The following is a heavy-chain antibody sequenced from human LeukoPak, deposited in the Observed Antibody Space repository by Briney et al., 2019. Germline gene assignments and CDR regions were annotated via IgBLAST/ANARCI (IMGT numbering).Heavy chain of an antibody. CDR2: IYYSGST. CDR1: GGSISSGGYY. Sequence: PQTLSLTCTVSGGSISSGGYYWSWIRQHPGKGLEWIGYIYYSGSTYYNPSLKSRVTISVDTSKNQFSLKLSSVTAADTAVYYCARAPGEGMTTVTIIDYWGQGTLVTVSS. CDR3: ARAPGEGMTTVTIIDY. D-gene: IGHD4-17*01. J-gene: IGHJ4*02. V-gene: IGHV4-31*03.